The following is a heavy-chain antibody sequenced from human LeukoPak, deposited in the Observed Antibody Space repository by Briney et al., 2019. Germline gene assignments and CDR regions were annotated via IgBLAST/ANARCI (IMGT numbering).Heavy chain of an antibody. CDR2: INWNGGST. Sequence: SGGSLRLSCAASGFTFDDYGMSWVRQAPGKGLEWVSGINWNGGSTGYADSVKGRFTISRDNAKNSLYLQMNSLRAEDTALYYCARFPLLGRHMITFGGVYDAFDIWGQGTMVTVSS. V-gene: IGHV3-20*04. CDR3: ARFPLLGRHMITFGGVYDAFDI. J-gene: IGHJ3*02. CDR1: GFTFDDYG. D-gene: IGHD3-16*01.